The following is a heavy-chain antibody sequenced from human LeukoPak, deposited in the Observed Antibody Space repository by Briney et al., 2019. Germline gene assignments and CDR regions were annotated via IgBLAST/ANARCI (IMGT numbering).Heavy chain of an antibody. V-gene: IGHV4-39*01. D-gene: IGHD2-15*01. CDR3: ARLELRSRYYYYGMDV. CDR2: IYYSGST. J-gene: IGHJ6*02. CDR1: GGSISSSSYY. Sequence: SETLSFTCTVSGGSISSSSYYWGWIRQPPGKGLEWIGSIYYSGSTYYNPSLKSRVTISVDTSKNQFSLKLSSVTAADTAVYYCARLELRSRYYYYGMDVWGQGTTVTVSS.